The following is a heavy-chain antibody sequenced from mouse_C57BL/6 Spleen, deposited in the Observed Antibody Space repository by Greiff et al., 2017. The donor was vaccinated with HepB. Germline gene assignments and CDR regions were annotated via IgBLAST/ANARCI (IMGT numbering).Heavy chain of an antibody. CDR1: GYSITSGYY. J-gene: IGHJ1*03. V-gene: IGHV3-6*01. CDR3: ARDGGYYYGSPRYFDV. D-gene: IGHD1-1*01. Sequence: VQLKESGPGLVKPSQSLSLTCSVTGYSITSGYYWNWIRQFPGNKLEWMGYISYDGSNNYNPSLKNRISIARDTSKNQFFLKLNSVTTEDTATYYCARDGGYYYGSPRYFDVWGTGTTVTVSS. CDR2: ISYDGSN.